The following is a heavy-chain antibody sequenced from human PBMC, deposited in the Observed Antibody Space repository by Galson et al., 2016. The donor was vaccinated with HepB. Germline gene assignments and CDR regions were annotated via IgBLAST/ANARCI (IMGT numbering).Heavy chain of an antibody. CDR2: IWYDGSNK. D-gene: IGHD3-10*01. CDR3: AGGGRGLMISNYYFGMDV. CDR1: RFTFSIYG. V-gene: IGHV3-33*01. Sequence: SLRLSCAASRFTFSIYGMHWVRQAPGKGLEWVAIIWYDGSNKYYTDSVKGRFTISRDNSKNTLYLEMNSLRAEETAVYYCAGGGRGLMISNYYFGMDVWGKGTSVTVSS. J-gene: IGHJ6*04.